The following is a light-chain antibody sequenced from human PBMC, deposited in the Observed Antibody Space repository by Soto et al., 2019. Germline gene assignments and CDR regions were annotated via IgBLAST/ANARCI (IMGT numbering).Light chain of an antibody. V-gene: IGLV1-40*01. CDR1: SSNIGAGYD. CDR3: QSYDNGLSGYV. J-gene: IGLJ1*01. CDR2: GNS. Sequence: QSVLTQLPSVSGAPGQRVTISCTGSSSNIGAGYDVHWYQQLPGTAPKLLIYGNSNRPSGVAGRSSGYKSGTSASLDITGLQADDEADYYCQSYDNGLSGYVFRNGTKVTVL.